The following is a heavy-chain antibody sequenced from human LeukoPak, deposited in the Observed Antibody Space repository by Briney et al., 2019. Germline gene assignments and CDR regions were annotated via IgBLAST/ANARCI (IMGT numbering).Heavy chain of an antibody. CDR3: ARDSYSYGYGGFDY. V-gene: IGHV4-30-4*01. CDR2: IYSTGNT. Sequence: SETLSLTCTVSGGSISSGDRYWSWIRQSPGKGLEWIGYIYSTGNTYYNPSLKSRVIISVDTSKNQFSLELNSVAAADTAVYYCARDSYSYGYGGFDYWGQGILVTVSS. D-gene: IGHD5-18*01. J-gene: IGHJ4*02. CDR1: GGSISSGDRY.